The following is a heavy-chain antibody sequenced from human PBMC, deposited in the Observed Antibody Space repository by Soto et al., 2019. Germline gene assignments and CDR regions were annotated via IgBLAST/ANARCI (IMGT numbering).Heavy chain of an antibody. CDR1: GGSVSSGSFY. V-gene: IGHV4-61*01. CDR3: ASRYDSYFDS. Sequence: QVQLQESGPGLVKPSQTLSLTCTVSGGSVSSGSFYWSWIRQPPGKGLEWIGYIYYSGSTNYNPSLTSRVSISIDTSKNQFSLKLFSVTAADTAVYYCASRYDSYFDSWGQGTLVTVSS. CDR2: IYYSGST. J-gene: IGHJ4*02. D-gene: IGHD3-3*01.